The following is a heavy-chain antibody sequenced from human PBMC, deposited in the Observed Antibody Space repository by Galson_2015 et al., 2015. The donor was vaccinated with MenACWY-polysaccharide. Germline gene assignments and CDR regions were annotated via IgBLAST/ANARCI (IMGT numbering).Heavy chain of an antibody. CDR1: GFTFNTHA. D-gene: IGHD6-13*01. CDR2: IGGRGGSGADT. Sequence: SLRLSCAASGFTFNTHAMSWVRQAPGKGLEWVSGIGGRGGSGADTYYADPVKGRFTISRDNSKNTLYLQMNSLRAEDTAVYRCATGSSWYTWFDPLGQGTLVTVSS. CDR3: ATGSSWYTWFDP. V-gene: IGHV3-23*01. J-gene: IGHJ5*02.